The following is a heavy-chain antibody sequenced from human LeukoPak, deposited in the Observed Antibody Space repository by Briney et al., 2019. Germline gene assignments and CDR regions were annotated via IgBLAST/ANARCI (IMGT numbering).Heavy chain of an antibody. CDR1: GYTFTSYY. CDR3: ARGYDILTGYYRFSFDYYYYMDV. V-gene: IGHV1-46*01. Sequence: ASVKVTCKASGYTFTSYYMHWVRQAPGQGLEWMGIINPSGGSTSYAQKFQGRVTMTRDMSTSTDYMELSSLRSDDTAVYYCARGYDILTGYYRFSFDYYYYMDVWGKGTTVTISS. J-gene: IGHJ6*03. D-gene: IGHD3-9*01. CDR2: INPSGGST.